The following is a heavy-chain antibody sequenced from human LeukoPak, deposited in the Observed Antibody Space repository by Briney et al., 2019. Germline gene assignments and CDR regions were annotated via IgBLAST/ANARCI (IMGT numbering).Heavy chain of an antibody. CDR1: GGSFSGYY. CDR3: ARDPAANRYFDS. V-gene: IGHV4-34*01. Sequence: PSETLSLTCAVYGGSFSGYYWSWIRQPPGKGLEWIGEINHSGSTNYNPSLKSRVTISVDTSKNQFSLKLNSVTAADTAVYYCARDPAANRYFDSWGRGTLVTVSS. D-gene: IGHD3-16*02. CDR2: INHSGST. J-gene: IGHJ4*02.